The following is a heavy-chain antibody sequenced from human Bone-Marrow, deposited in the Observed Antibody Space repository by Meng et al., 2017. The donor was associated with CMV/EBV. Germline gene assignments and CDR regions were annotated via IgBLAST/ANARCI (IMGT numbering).Heavy chain of an antibody. V-gene: IGHV1-8*03. CDR1: GYTFTSYD. Sequence: SGYTFTSYDVTWVRPATGLGLECMGWMNPNSGNTGYAQKFQGRVTITRNTSISTAYMELSSLRSEDTAVYYCASIDSSGYYTGFDYWGQGTLVTVSS. CDR2: MNPNSGNT. D-gene: IGHD3-22*01. J-gene: IGHJ4*02. CDR3: ASIDSSGYYTGFDY.